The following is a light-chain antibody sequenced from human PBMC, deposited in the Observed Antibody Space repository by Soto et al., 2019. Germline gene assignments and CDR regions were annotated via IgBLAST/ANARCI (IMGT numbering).Light chain of an antibody. CDR3: QQYGSSGT. J-gene: IGKJ1*01. CDR1: QSVSNNY. V-gene: IGKV3-20*01. Sequence: EIELTQSPGTLSLPPRERATLSCRASQSVSNNYLAWYQQKPGQAPRLLIYGASNRATGIPDRFSGSGSGTDFTLTISRLEPEDFAVYYCQQYGSSGTFGQGTKVDIK. CDR2: GAS.